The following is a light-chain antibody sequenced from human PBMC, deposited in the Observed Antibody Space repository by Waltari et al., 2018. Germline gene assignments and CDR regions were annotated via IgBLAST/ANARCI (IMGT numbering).Light chain of an antibody. CDR1: QNINTY. V-gene: IGKV1-5*01. J-gene: IGKJ1*01. CDR3: QQYYSYPRT. Sequence: DIQMTQSPSTLSASVGDRVTITCRASQNINTYLAWYQHKPGKAPKLLIYGGSTLESGVPLRFSGSGSGTDFTLTISCLQSEDFATYYCQQYYSYPRTFGQGTKVEIK. CDR2: GGS.